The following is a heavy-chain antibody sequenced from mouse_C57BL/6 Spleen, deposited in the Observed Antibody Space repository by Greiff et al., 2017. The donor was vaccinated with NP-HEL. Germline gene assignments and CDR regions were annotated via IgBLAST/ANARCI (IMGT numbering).Heavy chain of an antibody. Sequence: EVHLVESGGGLVKPGGSLKLSCAASGFTFSDYGMHWVRQAPEKGLEWVAYISSGSSTIYSADTVKGRFTISRDNAKNTLFLQMTSLRSEDTAMYYCASSYYGSSPYWYFDVWGTGTTVTVSA. CDR2: ISSGSSTI. V-gene: IGHV5-17*01. CDR3: ASSYYGSSPYWYFDV. CDR1: GFTFSDYG. J-gene: IGHJ1*03. D-gene: IGHD1-1*01.